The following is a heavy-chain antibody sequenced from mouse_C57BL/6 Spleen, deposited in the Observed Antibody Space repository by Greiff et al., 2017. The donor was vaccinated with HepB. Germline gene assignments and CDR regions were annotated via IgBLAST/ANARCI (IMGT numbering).Heavy chain of an antibody. V-gene: IGHV1-47*01. CDR3: GGGETWHYAMDD. CDR2: FHPYNDDT. J-gene: IGHJ4*01. Sequence: QVQLQQSGAELVKPGASVKMSCKASGYTFTTYPIEWMKQNHGKSLEWIGNFHPYNDDTKYNEKFKGKATLTVEKSSSTVYLELSRLTSDDSAVYFGGGGETWHYAMDDWGQGTSVTVSS. CDR1: GYTFTTYP.